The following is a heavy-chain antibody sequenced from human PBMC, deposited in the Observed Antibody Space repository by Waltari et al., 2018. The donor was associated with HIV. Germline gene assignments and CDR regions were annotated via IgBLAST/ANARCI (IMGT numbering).Heavy chain of an antibody. V-gene: IGHV4-39*01. CDR2: IYYTGTT. CDR1: GGSVIHRDYY. D-gene: IGHD2-8*01. J-gene: IGHJ6*02. Sequence: QLQLQQSGPGLVKPSETLSLNCTLPGGSVIHRDYYWDLSRQSPGKGLELIGNIYYTGTTFYNPSLKSRVTMSADLSKNQFSLRLRSVTAADTAIYYCARRPRMAGFYLYYGMDVWGQGTTVTVSS. CDR3: ARRPRMAGFYLYYGMDV.